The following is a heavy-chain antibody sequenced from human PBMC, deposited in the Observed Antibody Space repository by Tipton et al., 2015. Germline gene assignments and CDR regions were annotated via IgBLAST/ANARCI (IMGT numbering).Heavy chain of an antibody. V-gene: IGHV4-59*12. J-gene: IGHJ4*02. CDR1: GDSIRNFH. Sequence: GLVKPSETLSLTCSVSGDSIRNFHWSWIRQPPRKGLEWIGSIYYNESTNYNPSLKSRVTMSVDTSKNQFSLHLSSVTAADTAVYYCAREVWYYDSSGYDYWGQGTLVTVSS. CDR2: IYYNEST. D-gene: IGHD3-22*01. CDR3: AREVWYYDSSGYDY.